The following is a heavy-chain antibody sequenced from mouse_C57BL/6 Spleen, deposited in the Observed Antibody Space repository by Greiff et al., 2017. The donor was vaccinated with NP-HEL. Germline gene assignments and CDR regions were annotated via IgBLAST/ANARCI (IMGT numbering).Heavy chain of an antibody. CDR1: GYTFTDYE. J-gene: IGHJ2*01. Sequence: QVQLQQSGAELVRPGASVTLSCKASGYTFTDYEMHWVKQTPVHGLEWIGAIDPETSGTAYNQKFKGKAILTADKSSSTAYMELRSLTSEDSAVYYCTRNYGNDFDYWGQGTTLTVSS. D-gene: IGHD1-1*01. V-gene: IGHV1-15*01. CDR3: TRNYGNDFDY. CDR2: IDPETSGT.